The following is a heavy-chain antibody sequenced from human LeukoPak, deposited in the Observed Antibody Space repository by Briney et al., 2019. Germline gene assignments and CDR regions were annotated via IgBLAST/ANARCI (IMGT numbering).Heavy chain of an antibody. V-gene: IGHV4-61*09. CDR2: IYTSGST. D-gene: IGHD3-22*01. J-gene: IGHJ4*02. Sequence: SQTLSLTCTVSGGSISSGSYYWSWIRQPARKGLEWIGHIYTSGSTNYNPSLKSRVTISVDTSKNQFSLKLSSVTAADTAVYYCARGGRYYDSSGYPDYWGQGTLVTVSP. CDR1: GGSISSGSYY. CDR3: ARGGRYYDSSGYPDY.